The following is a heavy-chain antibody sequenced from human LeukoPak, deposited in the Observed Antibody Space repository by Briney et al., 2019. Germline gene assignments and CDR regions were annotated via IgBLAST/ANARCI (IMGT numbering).Heavy chain of an antibody. CDR2: ISVYNGNT. D-gene: IGHD5-24*01. Sequence: ASVKVSCKASGYTFTSYGISWVRQAPGQGLEWMGWISVYNGNTSYAQNLQGRITMTTDTSTSTAYMDLRSLRSDDTAVYYCARVEVLVTILHYYYGMDVWGQGTTVTVSS. CDR3: ARVEVLVTILHYYYGMDV. CDR1: GYTFTSYG. V-gene: IGHV1-18*01. J-gene: IGHJ6*02.